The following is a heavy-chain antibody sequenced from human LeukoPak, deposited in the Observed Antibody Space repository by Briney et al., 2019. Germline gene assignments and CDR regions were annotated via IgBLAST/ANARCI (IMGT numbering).Heavy chain of an antibody. D-gene: IGHD5-18*01. CDR1: GFTFSSSA. CDR2: ISNNGGYA. J-gene: IGHJ4*02. CDR3: ARDQGFGGYSYGFLDY. V-gene: IGHV3-23*01. Sequence: GGSLRLSCAASGFTFSSSAMSWVRQAPGKGLEWVSAISNNGGYAYYADSVQGRFTISRDNSKSTLCLQMNSLRAEDTAVYYCARDQGFGGYSYGFLDYWGQGTLVTVSS.